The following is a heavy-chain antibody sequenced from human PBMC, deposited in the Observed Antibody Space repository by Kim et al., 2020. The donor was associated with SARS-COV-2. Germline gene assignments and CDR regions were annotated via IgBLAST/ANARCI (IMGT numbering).Heavy chain of an antibody. J-gene: IGHJ4*02. Sequence: SETLSLTCAVYGGSFSGYYWSWIRQPPGKGLEWIGEINHSGSTNYNPSLKSRVTISVDTSKNQFSLKLSSVTAADTAVYYCARGLFFGIAARRGFDYWGQGTLVTVSS. CDR1: GGSFSGYY. CDR3: ARGLFFGIAARRGFDY. V-gene: IGHV4-34*01. D-gene: IGHD6-6*01. CDR2: INHSGST.